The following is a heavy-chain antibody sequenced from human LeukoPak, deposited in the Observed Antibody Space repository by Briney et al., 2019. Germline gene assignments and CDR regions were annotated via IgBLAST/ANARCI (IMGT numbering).Heavy chain of an antibody. Sequence: PAGSLRLSCAASGCTFSSYSMNWVRQAPGTGLERVSSISSSSSYIYYADSVKGRFTISRDNAKNSLYLQMNSLRAEDTAVYYCAIEECSGGSCYWNYYYYYYVDVWGKGTTVTVSS. J-gene: IGHJ6*03. CDR3: AIEECSGGSCYWNYYYYYYVDV. CDR1: GCTFSSYS. CDR2: ISSSSSYI. V-gene: IGHV3-21*01. D-gene: IGHD2-15*01.